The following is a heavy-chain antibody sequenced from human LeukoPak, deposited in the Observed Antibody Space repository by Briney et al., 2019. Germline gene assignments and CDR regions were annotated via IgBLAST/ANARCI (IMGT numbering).Heavy chain of an antibody. J-gene: IGHJ5*02. V-gene: IGHV1-46*01. CDR1: GYTFTSNY. Sequence: ASVKVSCKAFGYTFTSNYMHWVRQAPGQGPEWMGVICPSGGSTNYAQKFQGRVTLTRDMSTSTDYLELSSLRSEDTAVYYCARDNSVRDEAWCFNPWGQGTLVTVSS. D-gene: IGHD2-8*02. CDR2: ICPSGGST. CDR3: ARDNSVRDEAWCFNP.